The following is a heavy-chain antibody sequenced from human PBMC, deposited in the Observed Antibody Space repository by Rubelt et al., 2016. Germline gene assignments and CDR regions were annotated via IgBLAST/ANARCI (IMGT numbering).Heavy chain of an antibody. J-gene: IGHJ4*02. Sequence: QVQLVESGGGVVQPGASPRLSCVASGFTFKWTVMHWVRQAPGKGLEWVAFIWYDGSNKYYADSVKGRFTISRENSKNTVYRQMNSLRAEDTAVYYCAKEKSGSYPYYFDYWGQGTLVTVSS. CDR3: AKEKSGSYPYYFDY. V-gene: IGHV3-30*02. CDR1: GFTFKWTV. CDR2: IWYDGSNK. D-gene: IGHD1-26*01.